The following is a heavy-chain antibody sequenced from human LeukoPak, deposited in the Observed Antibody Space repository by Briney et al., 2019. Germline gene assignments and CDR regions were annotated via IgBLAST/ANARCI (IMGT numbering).Heavy chain of an antibody. V-gene: IGHV1-69*13. D-gene: IGHD3-22*01. J-gene: IGHJ5*02. CDR2: IIPIFGTA. CDR3: ARDQRFNYDSRGYEYHWFDP. CDR1: GGTFSSYA. Sequence: ASVKVSCKASGGTFSSYAISWVRQAPGQGLEWMGGIIPIFGTANYAQKFQGRVTITADESTSTAYMELSSLRSEDTAVYYCARDQRFNYDSRGYEYHWFDPWGQGTLVTVSS.